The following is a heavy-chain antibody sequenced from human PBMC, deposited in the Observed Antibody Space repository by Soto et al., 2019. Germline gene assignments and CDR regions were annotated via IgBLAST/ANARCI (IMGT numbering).Heavy chain of an antibody. CDR3: ARDEVTIFGVVKTGMDV. Sequence: QVQLVESGGGVVQPGRSLRLSCAASGFTFSSYAMHWVRQAPGKGLEWVAVISYDGSNKYYADSVKGRFTISRDNSKNTLDLQMNSLRAEDTAVYYCARDEVTIFGVVKTGMDVWGQGTTVTVSS. J-gene: IGHJ6*02. CDR1: GFTFSSYA. V-gene: IGHV3-30-3*01. CDR2: ISYDGSNK. D-gene: IGHD3-3*01.